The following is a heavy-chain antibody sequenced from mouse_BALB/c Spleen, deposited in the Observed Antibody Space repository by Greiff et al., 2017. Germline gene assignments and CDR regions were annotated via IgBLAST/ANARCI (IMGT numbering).Heavy chain of an antibody. CDR3: ARGTTATYFDV. Sequence: DVHLVESGGGLVQPGGSRKLSCAASGFTFSSFGMHWVRQAPEKGLEWVAYISSGSSTIYYADTVKGRFTISRDNPKNTLFLQMTSLRSEDTAMYYCARGTTATYFDVWGAGTTVTVSA. J-gene: IGHJ1*01. CDR1: GFTFSSFG. D-gene: IGHD1-2*01. CDR2: ISSGSSTI. V-gene: IGHV5-17*02.